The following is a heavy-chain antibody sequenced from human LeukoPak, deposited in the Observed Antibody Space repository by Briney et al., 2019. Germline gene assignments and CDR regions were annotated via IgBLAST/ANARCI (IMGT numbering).Heavy chain of an antibody. V-gene: IGHV4-59*01. CDR3: ARAPYFSESSRYYGFFQH. CDR2: IYYSGNT. D-gene: IGHD3-22*01. Sequence: SETLSLACTVSGGSLSSYYWSWIRQPPGKRLEWIGYIYYSGNTKYNPSLKSRVTISVDTSKNQFSLKLSSVTAADTAVYYCARAPYFSESSRYYGFFQHWGQGTLVTVSS. J-gene: IGHJ1*01. CDR1: GGSLSSYY.